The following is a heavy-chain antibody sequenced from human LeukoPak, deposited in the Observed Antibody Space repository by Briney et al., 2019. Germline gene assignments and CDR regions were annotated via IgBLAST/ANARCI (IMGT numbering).Heavy chain of an antibody. J-gene: IGHJ5*02. D-gene: IGHD3-22*01. CDR1: GGTFSSYA. CDR3: ARLHSSGYYGWFDP. Sequence: GASVKVSCKASGGTFSSYAISWVRQAPGQGLEWMGGIIPIFGTANYAQKFQGRVTITADESTSTAYMELSSLRSEDTAVYYCARLHSSGYYGWFDPWGQGTLVTVSS. CDR2: IIPIFGTA. V-gene: IGHV1-69*13.